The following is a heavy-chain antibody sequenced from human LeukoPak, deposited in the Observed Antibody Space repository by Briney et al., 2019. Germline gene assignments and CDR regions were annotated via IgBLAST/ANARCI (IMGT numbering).Heavy chain of an antibody. Sequence: GGSLRLSCAASRLIFSNAWMTWGRQAPGKGLEWVGRIKSKPDGGSTDYAAPVKGRFTISRDDSKNTLYLQMNSLRTEDTAVYYCTTDRSYDVSTAYYTNRFDPWGQGTLVTVSS. CDR3: TTDRSYDVSTAYYTNRFDP. D-gene: IGHD3/OR15-3a*01. CDR1: RLIFSNAW. J-gene: IGHJ5*02. CDR2: IKSKPDGGST. V-gene: IGHV3-15*01.